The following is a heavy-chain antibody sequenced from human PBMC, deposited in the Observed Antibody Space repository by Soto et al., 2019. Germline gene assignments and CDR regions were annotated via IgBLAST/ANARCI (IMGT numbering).Heavy chain of an antibody. CDR3: AIEVGRSNKFDL. D-gene: IGHD6-13*01. V-gene: IGHV1-24*01. Sequence: ASVKVSCKVSGYSLTELSIHWVRQAPGEGLEWMGGYDPEKGETIYAQKFQGRVTMTEDSPADTPYMQLRSLRSEDTAVYYCAIEVGRSNKFDLWGQGTMVTVSS. J-gene: IGHJ5*02. CDR2: YDPEKGET. CDR1: GYSLTELS.